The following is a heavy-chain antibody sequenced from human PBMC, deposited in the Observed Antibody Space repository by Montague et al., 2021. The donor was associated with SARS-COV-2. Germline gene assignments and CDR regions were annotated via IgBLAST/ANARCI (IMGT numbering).Heavy chain of an antibody. Sequence: SETLSLTCTVSGGSISSYYWSWIRQPAGKGLEWIGRIYLSGSTKYNPSLKSRVTMSVDTSKNQFSLKLSSVTAADTAVYYCARDHMTILLMVYYYGMDVWGQGTTVTVSS. CDR2: IYLSGST. J-gene: IGHJ6*02. CDR1: GGSISSYY. CDR3: ARDHMTILLMVYYYGMDV. V-gene: IGHV4-4*07. D-gene: IGHD4/OR15-4a*01.